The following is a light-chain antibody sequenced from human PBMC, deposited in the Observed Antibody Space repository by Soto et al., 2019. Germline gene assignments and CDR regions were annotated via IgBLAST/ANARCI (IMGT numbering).Light chain of an antibody. CDR1: QTISSY. J-gene: IGKJ2*01. CDR3: QQSHSIPYT. V-gene: IGKV1-39*01. Sequence: DIQMTQSPSSLSASVGDRVTITCRASQTISSYLNWYQLKPGKAPKLLIYAASSLQSGVPSRFSGSGSGTDFTLTISSLQPEDFATYYCQQSHSIPYTFGQGTKLEIK. CDR2: AAS.